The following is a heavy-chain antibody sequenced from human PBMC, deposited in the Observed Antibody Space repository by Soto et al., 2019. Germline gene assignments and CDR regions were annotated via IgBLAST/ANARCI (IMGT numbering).Heavy chain of an antibody. CDR1: GFAFSSYA. Sequence: EVQLLESGGGLVQPGGSLRLSCAASGFAFSSYAMSWVRQAPGKGLEWVSAISGSGGSTYYADSVKGRFTISRDNSKNTLYLQMNSLRAEDTAVYYCAKGDDFWSGYYHYWGQGTLVTVSS. CDR2: ISGSGGST. V-gene: IGHV3-23*01. D-gene: IGHD3-3*01. J-gene: IGHJ4*02. CDR3: AKGDDFWSGYYHY.